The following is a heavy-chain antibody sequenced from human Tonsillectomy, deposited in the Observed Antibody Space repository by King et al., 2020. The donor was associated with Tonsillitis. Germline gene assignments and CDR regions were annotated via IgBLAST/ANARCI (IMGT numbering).Heavy chain of an antibody. J-gene: IGHJ4*02. CDR3: ARDLGYSRYFLDY. D-gene: IGHD2-15*01. Sequence: QLVQSGGGVVQPGRSLRLSCAASGFTFSSYGMHWVRQAPGKGLEWVAGIWYDGSHKFYADSVKGRFTISRDNSKNTLFLQMNSLRVEDTAVYYCARDLGYSRYFLDYWGQGTLVTVSS. V-gene: IGHV3-33*01. CDR2: IWYDGSHK. CDR1: GFTFSSYG.